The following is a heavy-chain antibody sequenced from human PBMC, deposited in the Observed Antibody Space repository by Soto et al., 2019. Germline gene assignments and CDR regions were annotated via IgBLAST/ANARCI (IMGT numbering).Heavy chain of an antibody. CDR1: GYRFSNYW. CDR2: IYPSDSDT. V-gene: IGHV5-51*01. CDR3: ASRSGVGTFDAFPI. J-gene: IGHJ3*02. Sequence: HGESLKISCKGSGYRFSNYWIGWVRQMPGKGLEWMGIIYPSDSDTRYSPSFQGQVTISADKSIITAYLQWSSLKASDTAMYYCASRSGVGTFDAFPIWGQGTMVTVSS. D-gene: IGHD1-26*01.